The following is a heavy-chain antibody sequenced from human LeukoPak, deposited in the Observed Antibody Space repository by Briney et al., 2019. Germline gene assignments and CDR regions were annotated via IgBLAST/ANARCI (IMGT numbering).Heavy chain of an antibody. D-gene: IGHD3-22*01. Sequence: GGSLRLSCAASGFTFSSYAMPWVRQAPGKGPEWVAVISYDGSNKYYADSVKGRFTISRDNSKNTLYLQMNSLRAEDTAVYYCARDSDTPIDSSESYYYGMDVWGQGTTVTVSS. J-gene: IGHJ6*02. V-gene: IGHV3-30-3*01. CDR3: ARDSDTPIDSSESYYYGMDV. CDR1: GFTFSSYA. CDR2: ISYDGSNK.